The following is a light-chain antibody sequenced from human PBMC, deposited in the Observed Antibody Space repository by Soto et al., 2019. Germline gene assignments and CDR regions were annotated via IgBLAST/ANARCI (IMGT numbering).Light chain of an antibody. Sequence: IVLTQYPGTLSLAPGERATLSCRASQSVSSYLAWYQQKPGQAPRLLIYDAATRATGISARFSGSGSGPDFTLTISSLEPEDCAVYYCQQRSNWPVTCGQGTKGEVK. J-gene: IGKJ1*01. V-gene: IGKV3-11*01. CDR1: QSVSSY. CDR2: DAA. CDR3: QQRSNWPVT.